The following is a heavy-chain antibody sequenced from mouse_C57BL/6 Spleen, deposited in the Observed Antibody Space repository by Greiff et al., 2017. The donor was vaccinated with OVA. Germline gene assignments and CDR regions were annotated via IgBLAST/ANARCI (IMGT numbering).Heavy chain of an antibody. CDR1: GYTFTDYN. Sequence: EVQLQQSGPELVKPGASVKIPCKASGYTFTDYNMDWVKQSHGKSLEWIGDINPNNGGTIYNQKFKGKATLTVDKSSSTAYMELRSLTSEDTAVYYCARSGLKCYYYAMDYWGQGTSVTVSS. J-gene: IGHJ4*01. D-gene: IGHD1-3*01. V-gene: IGHV1-18*01. CDR3: ARSGLKCYYYAMDY. CDR2: INPNNGGT.